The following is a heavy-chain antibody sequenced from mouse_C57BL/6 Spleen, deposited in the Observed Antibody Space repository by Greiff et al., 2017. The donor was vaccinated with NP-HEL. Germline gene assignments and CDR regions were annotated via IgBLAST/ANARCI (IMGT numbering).Heavy chain of an antibody. CDR3: TRYYYGSSYDAMDY. J-gene: IGHJ4*01. Sequence: VQLQQSGAELKKKGGSVKLSCTASGFNIKDYYMHWVKQRPEQGLEWIGRIDPEDGDTEYAPKFQGKATMTADTSSNTAYLQLSSLTSEDTAVYYCTRYYYGSSYDAMDYWGQGTSVTVSS. CDR1: GFNIKDYY. V-gene: IGHV14-1*01. D-gene: IGHD1-1*01. CDR2: IDPEDGDT.